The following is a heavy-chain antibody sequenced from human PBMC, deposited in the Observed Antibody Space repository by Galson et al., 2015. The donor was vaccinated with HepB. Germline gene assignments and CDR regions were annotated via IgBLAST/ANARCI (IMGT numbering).Heavy chain of an antibody. D-gene: IGHD3-16*01. CDR1: GYTFTGYY. V-gene: IGHV1-2*02. CDR3: ARVRKGGSYFDY. J-gene: IGHJ4*02. CDR2: INPNSGGT. Sequence: SVKVSCKASGYTFTGYYMHWVRQAPGQGLEWMGWINPNSGGTNYAQKFQGRVTMTRDTSISTAYMELSRLRSDDTAVYYCARVRKGGSYFDYWGQGTLVTVSS.